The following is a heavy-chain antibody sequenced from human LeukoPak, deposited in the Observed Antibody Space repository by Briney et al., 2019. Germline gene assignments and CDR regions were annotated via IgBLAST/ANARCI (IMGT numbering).Heavy chain of an antibody. J-gene: IGHJ4*02. V-gene: IGHV3-30-3*01. CDR3: AREGYSSGWQKTYYFDY. Sequence: PGGSLRLSCAASGFTFSSYAINWVRQAPGKGLEWVAVISSDGTNKYYADSVKGRITISRGNSKNTLYLQMNSLRAEDTAVYYCAREGYSSGWQKTYYFDYWGQGTLVTVSS. CDR1: GFTFSSYA. CDR2: ISSDGTNK. D-gene: IGHD6-19*01.